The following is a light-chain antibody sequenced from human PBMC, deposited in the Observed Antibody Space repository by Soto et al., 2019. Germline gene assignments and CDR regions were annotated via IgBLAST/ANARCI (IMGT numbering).Light chain of an antibody. CDR3: QQYGSSSWT. CDR1: QSVRSSS. Sequence: EIVLTQSPGTLSLSPGERATLSCRASQSVRSSSLAWYQQKPGQAPRLLIYGASSRATGIPDRFSGSGSGTDFTLTSSRLEPEDSAVYYCQQYGSSSWTFGQGTRVEIK. CDR2: GAS. J-gene: IGKJ1*01. V-gene: IGKV3-20*01.